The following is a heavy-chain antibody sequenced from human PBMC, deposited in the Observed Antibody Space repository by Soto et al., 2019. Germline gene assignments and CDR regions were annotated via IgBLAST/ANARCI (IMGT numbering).Heavy chain of an antibody. J-gene: IGHJ4*02. Sequence: GGSLRLSCAASGFTFSSYAMSWVRQAPGKGLEWVSAISGSGGSTYYADPVKGRFTISREDSENTLYLQMNNLRAEDTAEYHCARDLSYGSLDFANWGQGTLVTVSS. V-gene: IGHV3-23*01. CDR2: ISGSGGST. CDR3: ARDLSYGSLDFAN. CDR1: GFTFSSYA. D-gene: IGHD3-10*01.